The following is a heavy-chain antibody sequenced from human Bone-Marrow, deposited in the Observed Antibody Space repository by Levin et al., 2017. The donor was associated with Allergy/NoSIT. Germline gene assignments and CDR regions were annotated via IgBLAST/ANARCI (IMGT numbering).Heavy chain of an antibody. D-gene: IGHD3-10*02. V-gene: IGHV4-30-4*01. CDR1: GESIDSGDYH. J-gene: IGHJ4*02. CDR3: DRAIDYYVQGSVHDY. CDR2: IYYSGSP. Sequence: SETLSLTCTVSGESIDSGDYHWTWIRQPPGKGLEWIGYIYYSGSPHYNPSLKSRVTISVDTSKNQFSLRRNSVTAADTAVYFCDRAIDYYVQGSVHDYWGQGTLVIVSS.